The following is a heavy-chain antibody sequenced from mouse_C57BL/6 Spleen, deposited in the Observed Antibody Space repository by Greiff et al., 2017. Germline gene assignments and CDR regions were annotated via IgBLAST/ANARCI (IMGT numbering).Heavy chain of an antibody. CDR1: GYSITSGYY. J-gene: IGHJ1*03. CDR2: ISYDGSN. CDR3: ARAITTVVAHWYFDV. V-gene: IGHV3-6*01. D-gene: IGHD1-1*01. Sequence: EVQLQESGPGLVKPSQSLSLTCSVTGYSITSGYYWNWIRQFPGNKLEWMGYISYDGSNNYNPSLKNRISITRDTSKNQFFLKLNSVTTEDTATYYCARAITTVVAHWYFDVGGTGTTVTVSS.